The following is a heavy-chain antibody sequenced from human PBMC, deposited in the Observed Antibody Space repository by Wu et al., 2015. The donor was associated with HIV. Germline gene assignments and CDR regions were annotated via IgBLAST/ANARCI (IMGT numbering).Heavy chain of an antibody. CDR3: ARDWQFHVIFDDYYIDV. CDR2: INPKNGDT. CDR1: GYTFTSYG. J-gene: IGHJ6*03. Sequence: QPQLVQSGVEVKKPGASVTVSCTASGYTFTSYGISWVRQAPGQGLQWMGWINPKNGDTNFAQTFKGRITMTRDTSINTAYMVLTSLKSNDTALYFCARDWQFHVIFDDYYIDVWGEGTTVIVSS. D-gene: IGHD3-3*02. V-gene: IGHV1-18*01.